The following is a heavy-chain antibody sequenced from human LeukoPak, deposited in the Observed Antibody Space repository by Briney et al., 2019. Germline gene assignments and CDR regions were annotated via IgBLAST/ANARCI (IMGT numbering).Heavy chain of an antibody. CDR3: ARGRGYSSSWS. J-gene: IGHJ4*02. V-gene: IGHV1-69*06. Sequence: ASVKVSCKASGGTFSSYAISWVRQAPGQGLERMGGIIPIFGTANYAQKFQGRVTITADKSTSTAYMELSSLRSEDTAAYYCARGRGYSSSWSWGQGTLVTVSS. CDR2: IIPIFGTA. CDR1: GGTFSSYA. D-gene: IGHD6-13*01.